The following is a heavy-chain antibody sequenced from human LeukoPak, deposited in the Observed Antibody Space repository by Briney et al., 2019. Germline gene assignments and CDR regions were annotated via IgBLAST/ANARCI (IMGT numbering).Heavy chain of an antibody. V-gene: IGHV4-39*01. Sequence: KPSETLSLTCTVSGGSISSRNYYWGWIRQPPGKGLEWIGNIFYSGSAYYNPSLKSRVSISVDTSKNQFSLKLSSVTAADTAVYYCARHRLPSRSFHPALYHFDYWGQGTLVTVSS. J-gene: IGHJ4*02. D-gene: IGHD1-26*01. CDR1: GGSISSRNYY. CDR2: IFYSGSA. CDR3: ARHRLPSRSFHPALYHFDY.